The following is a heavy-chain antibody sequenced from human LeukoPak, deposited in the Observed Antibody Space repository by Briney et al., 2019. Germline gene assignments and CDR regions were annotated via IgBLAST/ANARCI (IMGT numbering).Heavy chain of an antibody. Sequence: QPGGSLRLSCAASGFTFSSYWMSWVRQAPGKGLEWVANIKQDGSEKYYVDSVKGRFTISRDNAKNSLYLQMNSLRAEDTAVYYCARTLRSYDILTGYPYYFDYWGQGALVTVSS. V-gene: IGHV3-7*01. CDR2: IKQDGSEK. CDR1: GFTFSSYW. J-gene: IGHJ4*02. D-gene: IGHD3-9*01. CDR3: ARTLRSYDILTGYPYYFDY.